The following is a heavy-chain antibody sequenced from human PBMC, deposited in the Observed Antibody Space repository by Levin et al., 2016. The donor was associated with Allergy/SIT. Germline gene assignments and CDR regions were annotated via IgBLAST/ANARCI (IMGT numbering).Heavy chain of an antibody. J-gene: IGHJ6*02. CDR3: ARAKGYCSSTSCYSRYYYGMDV. Sequence: WIRQPPGKGLEWIGGIYHSGSTNYNPSLKSRVTISVDKSKNQFSLKLSSVTAADTAVYYCARAKGYCSSTSCYSRYYYGMDVWGQGTTVTVSS. D-gene: IGHD2-2*01. V-gene: IGHV4-4*02. CDR2: IYHSGST.